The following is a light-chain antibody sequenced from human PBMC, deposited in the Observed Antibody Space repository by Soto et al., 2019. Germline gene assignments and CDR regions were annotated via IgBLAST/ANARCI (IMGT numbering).Light chain of an antibody. CDR1: QGISGW. CDR2: AAS. V-gene: IGKV1-12*01. Sequence: DPQMTQSPSAVSASVGDRVTITCRASQGISGWLAWYQQKPGKAPKRLIYAASNLQSGVPSRFIGSGSGTDFTLTISSLQPEDFAAYYCQQANSFPYTFGQGTKLEI. CDR3: QQANSFPYT. J-gene: IGKJ2*01.